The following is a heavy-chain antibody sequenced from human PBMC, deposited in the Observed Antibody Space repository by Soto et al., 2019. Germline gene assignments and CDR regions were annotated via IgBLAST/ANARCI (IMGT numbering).Heavy chain of an antibody. D-gene: IGHD6-19*01. V-gene: IGHV1-69*13. CDR3: ARYASSGNNSVWYTFDP. Sequence: GASVKVSCKASGGTFSSYTINWVRQAPGQGLEWMGGIIPIFGTTNYAKKFQGRVTITADESTSTACMELSSLRSEDTAVYYCARYASSGNNSVWYTFDPWGQGTLVTVSS. J-gene: IGHJ5*02. CDR2: IIPIFGTT. CDR1: GGTFSSYT.